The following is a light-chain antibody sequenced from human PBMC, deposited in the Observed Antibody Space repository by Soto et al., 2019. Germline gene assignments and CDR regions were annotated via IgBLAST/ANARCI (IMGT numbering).Light chain of an antibody. Sequence: QSVLTKPPSASGTPGQRVTPSCSGSSSNIGSNTVNWYQQLPGTAPKLLIYSNNQRPSGVPDRFSGSKSGTSASLAISGLQSEDEPDYYCAAWDDSLNVVVFGGGTKLTVL. CDR1: SSNIGSNT. CDR2: SNN. J-gene: IGLJ2*01. CDR3: AAWDDSLNVVV. V-gene: IGLV1-44*01.